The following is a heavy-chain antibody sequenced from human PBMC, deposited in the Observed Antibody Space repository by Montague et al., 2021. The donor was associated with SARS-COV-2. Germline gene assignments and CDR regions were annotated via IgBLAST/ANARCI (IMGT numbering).Heavy chain of an antibody. V-gene: IGHV4-39*01. CDR1: GGSISSSSYY. CDR3: ARRSCDILTGYSIPNWFDP. D-gene: IGHD3-9*01. CDR2: IYYSGST. J-gene: IGHJ5*02. Sequence: SETRSLTCTVSGGSISSSSYYWGWIRQPPGKGLEWIGSIYYSGSTYYNPSLKSRVTISVDTSKNQFSLKLSSVTAADTAVYYCARRSCDILTGYSIPNWFDPWGQGTLVTVSS.